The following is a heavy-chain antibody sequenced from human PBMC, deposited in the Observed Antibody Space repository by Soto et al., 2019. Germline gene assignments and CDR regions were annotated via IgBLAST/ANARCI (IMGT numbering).Heavy chain of an antibody. CDR2: INHSGST. V-gene: IGHV4-34*01. J-gene: IGHJ2*01. CDR1: GGSFSGYY. CDR3: ATGIDYGDTPRLIVL. Sequence: QVQLQQWGAGLLKPSETLSLTCAVYGGSFSGYYWSWIRQPPGKGLEWIGEINHSGSTNYNPSLKSRVTISVDTSKNQFSLKLSSVTAADTAVYYCATGIDYGDTPRLIVLWGRGTLVTVSS. D-gene: IGHD4-17*01.